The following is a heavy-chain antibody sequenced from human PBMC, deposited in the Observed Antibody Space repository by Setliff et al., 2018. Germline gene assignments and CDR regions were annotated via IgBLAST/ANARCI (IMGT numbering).Heavy chain of an antibody. D-gene: IGHD2-15*01. CDR2: IYYSGST. J-gene: IGHJ5*02. CDR3: ARGHCSSGECPNYFDP. V-gene: IGHV4-59*08. CDR1: GGSISSYY. Sequence: SETLSLTCTVSGGSISSYYWSWIRQPPGKGLEWIGYIYYSGSTNYNPSLKSRVTISVDTSKNQFSLKLRSVTAADTAVFYCARGHCSSGECPNYFDPWGQGTQVTVSS.